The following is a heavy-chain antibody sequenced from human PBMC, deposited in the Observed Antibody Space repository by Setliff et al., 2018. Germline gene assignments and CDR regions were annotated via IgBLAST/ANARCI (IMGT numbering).Heavy chain of an antibody. J-gene: IGHJ4*02. Sequence: GSLRLSCAASGFTFDTYTMNWVRQAPGRGLEWVSSISSGSTYKFYADSLKGRVTISRDNGRNSLYLQLDSLRVEDTAMYYCARSDGGSSGLDYWGQGTLVTVSS. D-gene: IGHD2-15*01. CDR1: GFTFDTYT. V-gene: IGHV3-21*01. CDR2: ISSGSTYK. CDR3: ARSDGGSSGLDY.